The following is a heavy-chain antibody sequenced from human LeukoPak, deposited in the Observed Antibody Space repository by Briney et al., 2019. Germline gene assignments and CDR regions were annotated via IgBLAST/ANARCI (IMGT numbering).Heavy chain of an antibody. CDR3: ARDLYGGTSATFDY. D-gene: IGHD4-23*01. V-gene: IGHV1-2*02. J-gene: IGHJ3*01. CDR2: INPNSGGT. CDR1: GYTFTGYY. Sequence: ASVKVSCKASGYTFTGYYMHWVRQAPGQGLEWMGWINPNSGGTYYAQKFQGRVTMTSDTSISSAYMELSRLRSDDRAVYYCARDLYGGTSATFDYWGQGTMVTVSS.